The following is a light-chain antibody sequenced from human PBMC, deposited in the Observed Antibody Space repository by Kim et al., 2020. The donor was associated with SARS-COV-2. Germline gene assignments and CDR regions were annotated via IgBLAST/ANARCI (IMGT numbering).Light chain of an antibody. CDR2: DAS. CDR1: QSVSSN. Sequence: EIVLTQSAATLSLSPGERATLSCRASQSVSSNLAWYQQKPGQAPRLLIYDASNRATGIPARFSGSGSGTDFTLTISSLEPEDFAVYYCQKRANWPITFGQGTRLEIK. CDR3: QKRANWPIT. J-gene: IGKJ5*01. V-gene: IGKV3-11*01.